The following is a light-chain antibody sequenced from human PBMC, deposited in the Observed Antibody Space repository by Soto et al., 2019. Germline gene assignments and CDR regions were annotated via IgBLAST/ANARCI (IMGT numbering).Light chain of an antibody. J-gene: IGLJ1*01. V-gene: IGLV2-11*01. Sequence: QSALTQPRSVSGSPGQSITISCTGTSSDVGGYNYVSWYRQHPGKAPKLMIYDVSKRPSGFPDRFSGSKSGNTASLTISGLQAEDEVDYSGCSYAASYPRYAFGTGASSPS. CDR2: DVS. CDR1: SSDVGGYNY. CDR3: CSYAASYPRYA.